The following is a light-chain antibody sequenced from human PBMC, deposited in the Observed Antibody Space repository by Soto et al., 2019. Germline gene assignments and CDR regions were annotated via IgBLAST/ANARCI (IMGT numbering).Light chain of an antibody. J-gene: IGLJ1*01. CDR1: CSDVGGYNY. CDR2: DVS. CDR3: SSYTSSSTVGV. Sequence: QSALTQPASVSGSPGQSITISCTGTCSDVGGYNYVSWYQQHPGKAPKLMIYDVSNRPSGVSNRFSGSKSGNTASLTISGLQAEDEADYYCSSYTSSSTVGVFGTGT. V-gene: IGLV2-14*01.